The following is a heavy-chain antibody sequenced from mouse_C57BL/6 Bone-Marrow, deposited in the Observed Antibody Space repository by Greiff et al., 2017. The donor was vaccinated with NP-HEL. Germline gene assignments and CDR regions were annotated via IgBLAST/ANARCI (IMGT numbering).Heavy chain of an antibody. CDR2: IYPGDGDT. V-gene: IGHV1-82*01. J-gene: IGHJ2*01. CDR3: AKRYGNMYYFDY. D-gene: IGHD2-1*01. CDR1: GYAFSSSW. Sequence: QVQLQQSGPELVKPGASVKISCKASGYAFSSSWMNWVKQRPGKGLEWIGRIYPGDGDTNYNGKFKGKATLTADKSSSTAYMQLSSLTSEDSAVYFSAKRYGNMYYFDYWGQGTTLTVSS.